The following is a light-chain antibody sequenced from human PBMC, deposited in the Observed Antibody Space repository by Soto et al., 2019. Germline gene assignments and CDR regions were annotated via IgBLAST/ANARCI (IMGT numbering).Light chain of an antibody. J-gene: IGLJ3*02. CDR3: NSYTSSSNLV. Sequence: QSALTQPASVSGSPGQSITISCTGTSSDVGGYKYVSWYQQHPGKAPKLLIYDVSNRPSVVSNRFSGSKSGNTASLTISGLQAEDEADYYCNSYTSSSNLVFGGGTKLTVL. V-gene: IGLV2-14*01. CDR1: SSDVGGYKY. CDR2: DVS.